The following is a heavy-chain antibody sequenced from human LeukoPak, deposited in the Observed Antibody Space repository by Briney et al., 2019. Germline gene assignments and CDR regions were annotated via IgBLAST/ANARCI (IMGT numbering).Heavy chain of an antibody. CDR1: GFTFSSYS. V-gene: IGHV3-15*01. CDR2: VKSKSDGGTT. Sequence: PGGSLRLSCAASGFTFSSYSMNWVRQAPGKGLEWVGRVKSKSDGGTTDYAAPVKGRFAISRDDSKNTVYLQMNSLKAEDTAVYYCTPGVVVGGLGNYWGQGILVTVSS. CDR3: TPGVVVGGLGNY. D-gene: IGHD2-15*01. J-gene: IGHJ4*02.